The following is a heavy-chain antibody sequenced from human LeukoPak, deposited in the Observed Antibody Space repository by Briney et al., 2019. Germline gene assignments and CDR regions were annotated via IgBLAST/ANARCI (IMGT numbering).Heavy chain of an antibody. V-gene: IGHV5-51*01. CDR2: IYPGDSDT. D-gene: IGHD3-10*01. CDR3: ARPMVRGPMGAFDI. J-gene: IGHJ3*02. CDR1: GYSFTSYW. Sequence: GESLKISCKGSGYSFTSYWIGWVRRLPEKGLEWMGIIYPGDSDTRHSPSFQGQVTISAEKSISTAYLQWSSLKASDTAMYYCARPMVRGPMGAFDIWGQGTMVTVSS.